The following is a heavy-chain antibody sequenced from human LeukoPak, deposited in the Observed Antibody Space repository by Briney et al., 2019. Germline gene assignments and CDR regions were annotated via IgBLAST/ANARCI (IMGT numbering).Heavy chain of an antibody. CDR1: GFTFSSYA. CDR3: ANSGIAVAGTY. V-gene: IGHV3-23*01. D-gene: IGHD6-19*01. Sequence: GRSLRLSCAASGFTFSSYAMSWVRQAPGKGLEWVSAISGSGGSTYYADSVKGRFTISRDNSKNTLYLQMNSLRAEDTAVYYCANSGIAVAGTYWGQGTLVTVSS. J-gene: IGHJ4*02. CDR2: ISGSGGST.